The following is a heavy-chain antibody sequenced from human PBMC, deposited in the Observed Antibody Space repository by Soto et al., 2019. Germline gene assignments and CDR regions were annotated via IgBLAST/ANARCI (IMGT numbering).Heavy chain of an antibody. CDR3: AADYGGATFYYYYGMDV. V-gene: IGHV1-58*01. CDR2: IVVGSGNT. J-gene: IGHJ6*02. Sequence: SVKVSCKASGFTFTSSAVQWVRQARGQRLEWIGWIVVGSGNTNYAQKFQERVTITRDMSTSTAYMELSSLRSEDTAVYYCAADYGGATFYYYYGMDVWGQGTTVTVSS. CDR1: GFTFTSSA. D-gene: IGHD1-26*01.